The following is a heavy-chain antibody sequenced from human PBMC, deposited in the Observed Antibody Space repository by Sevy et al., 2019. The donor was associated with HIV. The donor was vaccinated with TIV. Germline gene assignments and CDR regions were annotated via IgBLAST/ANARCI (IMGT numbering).Heavy chain of an antibody. V-gene: IGHV3-49*03. CDR2: IRSKTYGGST. J-gene: IGHJ6*02. CDR3: SRDCSGGSCYFGVYYYGMDV. Sequence: GGSLRLSCTASGFPFGDFALSWFRQAPGKGPEWIGFIRSKTYGGSTEYAASVKGRFIISRDDSKTIAYLQMNSLKTEETAVYYCSRDCSGGSCYFGVYYYGMDVWGQGTTVTVSS. CDR1: GFPFGDFA. D-gene: IGHD2-15*01.